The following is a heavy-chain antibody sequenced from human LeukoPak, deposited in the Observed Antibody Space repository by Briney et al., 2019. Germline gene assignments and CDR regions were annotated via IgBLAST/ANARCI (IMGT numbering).Heavy chain of an antibody. Sequence: GGSLRLSCAASGFTFDDYGMSWVRQAPGKGLEWVSGINWNGGSTGYADSVKGRFTISRDNAKNSLYLQMNSLRAEDTALYYCAKIYGDYALGAFDIWGQGTMVTVSS. J-gene: IGHJ3*02. CDR3: AKIYGDYALGAFDI. D-gene: IGHD4-17*01. CDR2: INWNGGST. V-gene: IGHV3-20*04. CDR1: GFTFDDYG.